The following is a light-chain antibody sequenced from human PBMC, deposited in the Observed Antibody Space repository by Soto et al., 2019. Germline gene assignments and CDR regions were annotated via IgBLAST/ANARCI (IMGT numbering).Light chain of an antibody. CDR3: NSYTSSSTLV. Sequence: SALTQPASVSGSPGQSITISCTGTSSDVGDYDYVSWYQQHPGKAPKLMIYDVSNRPSGVSNRFSGSKSGNSASLTISGLQAEDEADYYCNSYTSSSTLVFGGGTKLTVL. J-gene: IGLJ2*01. CDR2: DVS. CDR1: SSDVGDYDY. V-gene: IGLV2-14*01.